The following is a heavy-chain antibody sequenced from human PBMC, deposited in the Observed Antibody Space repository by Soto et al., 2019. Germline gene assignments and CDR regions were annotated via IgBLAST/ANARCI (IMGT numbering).Heavy chain of an antibody. Sequence: PSETLSLTCSVSGASLTRGVYYWSWVRQPPGRQLEWIGSIYYRGTTNYNPSPTGRVTISEDTSTNQFSLKLSSVTAADTAVYYCAISRGYYYDSSGTGPFDYWGQGTLVTVSS. CDR2: IYYRGTT. J-gene: IGHJ4*02. V-gene: IGHV4-61*08. CDR3: AISRGYYYDSSGTGPFDY. CDR1: GASLTRGVYY. D-gene: IGHD3-22*01.